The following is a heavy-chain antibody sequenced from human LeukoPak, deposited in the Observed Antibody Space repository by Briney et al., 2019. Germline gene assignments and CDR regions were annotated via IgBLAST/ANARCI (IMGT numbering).Heavy chain of an antibody. CDR2: IYSSGST. Sequence: PSETLSLTCNVSGSSITAFYWSWIRQPPGKGLEWIGYIYSSGSTNYNPPLKSRATMSVDKAKKQFSLKLTSVTAADTAVYYCARELNTGSHNGDYFDYWGQGTLVTVSS. J-gene: IGHJ4*02. CDR3: ARELNTGSHNGDYFDY. CDR1: GSSITAFY. V-gene: IGHV4-59*01. D-gene: IGHD1-26*01.